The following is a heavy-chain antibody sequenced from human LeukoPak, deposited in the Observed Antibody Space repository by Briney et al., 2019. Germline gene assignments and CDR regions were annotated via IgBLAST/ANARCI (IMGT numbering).Heavy chain of an antibody. J-gene: IGHJ4*02. CDR3: ARAQALTTVTPGDY. V-gene: IGHV1-18*01. CDR2: ISAYNGNT. D-gene: IGHD4-17*01. CDR1: GYTFTSYG. Sequence: ASVKVSCKASGYTFTSYGIIWVRQTPGQGLEWMGWISAYNGNTSYAQKLQGRVTMTTDTSTSTAYMELRSLRSDDTAVYYCARAQALTTVTPGDYWGQGTLVTVSS.